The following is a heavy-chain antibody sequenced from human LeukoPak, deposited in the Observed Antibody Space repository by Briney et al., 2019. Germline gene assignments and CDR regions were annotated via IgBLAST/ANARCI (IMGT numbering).Heavy chain of an antibody. Sequence: GGSLRLSCAPPGFTFSTYSMNCVRQAPGKGLEWVSSISSSSSYIYYADSVKGRFTISRDNAKNSLYLQMNSLRAEDTAVYYCYINGRKIKLAVDAVAVSGQGTMVTVSS. CDR1: GFTFSTYS. V-gene: IGHV3-21*01. CDR3: YINGRKIKLAVDAVAV. CDR2: ISSSSSYI. J-gene: IGHJ3*01. D-gene: IGHD1-20*01.